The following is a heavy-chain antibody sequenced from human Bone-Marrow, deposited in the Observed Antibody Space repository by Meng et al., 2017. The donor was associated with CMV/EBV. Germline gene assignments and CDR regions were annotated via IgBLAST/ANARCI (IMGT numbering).Heavy chain of an antibody. CDR3: ARNSDFGSDFEY. CDR1: AYTFTGYY. Sequence: QVQLVQSGAEVKKPCASVKASCKASAYTFTGYYMHWLRQAPGQGLEWMGWIKPNSGGTNYAQKFPGWVTMTRDTSISTAYMELSRLRSDDTAVYYCARNSDFGSDFEYWGQGTLVTVSS. D-gene: IGHD3-3*01. V-gene: IGHV1-2*04. J-gene: IGHJ4*02. CDR2: IKPNSGGT.